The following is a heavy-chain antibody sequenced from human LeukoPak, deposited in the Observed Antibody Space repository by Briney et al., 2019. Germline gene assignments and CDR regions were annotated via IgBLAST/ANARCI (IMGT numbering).Heavy chain of an antibody. Sequence: SETLSLTCSVSGGSIAVNHCYWGWIRQPPGKGLEWIGSGLYTGNTYSNPPLRSRVTISVDTSKNEFSLKMNSVTAADTAVYYCAREHRSSKYFDSWGQGALMIVSS. CDR1: GGSIAVNHCY. D-gene: IGHD6-6*01. CDR3: AREHRSSKYFDS. V-gene: IGHV4-39*02. J-gene: IGHJ4*02. CDR2: GLYTGNT.